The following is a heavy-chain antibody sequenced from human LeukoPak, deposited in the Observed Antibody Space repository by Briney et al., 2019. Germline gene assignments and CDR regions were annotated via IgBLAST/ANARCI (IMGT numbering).Heavy chain of an antibody. CDR2: ISGSGGST. CDR3: AKDQTPFLWFGGLRRLPRFYFDY. V-gene: IGHV3-23*01. Sequence: GGSLRLSCAASGFTFSSYAMSWVRQAPGKGLEWVSAISGSGGSTYYADSVKGRFTICRDNSKNTLYLQMNSLRAEDTAVYYCAKDQTPFLWFGGLRRLPRFYFDYWGQGTLVNVSS. D-gene: IGHD3-10*01. J-gene: IGHJ4*02. CDR1: GFTFSSYA.